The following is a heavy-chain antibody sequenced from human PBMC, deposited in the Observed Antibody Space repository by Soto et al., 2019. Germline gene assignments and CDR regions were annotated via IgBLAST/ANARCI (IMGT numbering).Heavy chain of an antibody. J-gene: IGHJ6*02. Sequence: SETLSLTCTVSGYSISSGYYWGWIRQPPGKGLEWIGSIYHSGSTYYNPSLKSRVTISVDTSKNQFSLKLSSVTAADTAVYYCARDWCSSTSCPIVATITDYYGMDVWGQGTTVTVSS. D-gene: IGHD2-2*01. V-gene: IGHV4-38-2*02. CDR1: GYSISSGYY. CDR2: IYHSGST. CDR3: ARDWCSSTSCPIVATITDYYGMDV.